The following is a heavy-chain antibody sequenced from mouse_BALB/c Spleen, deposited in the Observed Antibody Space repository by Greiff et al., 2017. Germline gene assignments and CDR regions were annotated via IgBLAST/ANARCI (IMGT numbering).Heavy chain of an antibody. D-gene: IGHD2-4*01. V-gene: IGHV1-82*01. CDR2: IYPGDGDT. Sequence: QVQLQQSGPELVKPGASVKISCKASGYAFSSSWMNWVKQRPGQGLEWIGRIYPGDGDTNYNGKFKGKATLTADKSSSTAYMQLSSLTSVDSAVYFCHYYDYDGFAYWGQGTLVTVSA. CDR1: GYAFSSSW. CDR3: HYYDYDGFAY. J-gene: IGHJ3*01.